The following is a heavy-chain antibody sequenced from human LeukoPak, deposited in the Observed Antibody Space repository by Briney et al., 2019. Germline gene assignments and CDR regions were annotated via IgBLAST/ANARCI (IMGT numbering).Heavy chain of an antibody. D-gene: IGHD5-18*01. CDR3: ARVYGHSQWVYMDV. V-gene: IGHV3-21*01. Sequence: GGSLRLSCAASGFTFSSYSMNWVRQAPGKGLEWVSSISSSSSYIYYADSVKGRFTISRDNAKNSLYLQMNSLRAEDTAVYYCARVYGHSQWVYMDVWGKGTTVTVSS. J-gene: IGHJ6*03. CDR1: GFTFSSYS. CDR2: ISSSSSYI.